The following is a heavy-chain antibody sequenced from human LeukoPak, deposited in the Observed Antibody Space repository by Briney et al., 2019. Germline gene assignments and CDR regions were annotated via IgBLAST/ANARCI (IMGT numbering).Heavy chain of an antibody. CDR3: ATIPYYYGSGSYYQVDY. V-gene: IGHV3-21*01. D-gene: IGHD3-10*01. CDR1: GFTFSSYS. Sequence: GGSLRLSCAASGFTFSSYSMNWVRQAPGKGLEWVSSISSSSSYIYYADSVKGRFTISRDNAKNSLYLQMNSLRAEDTAVYYCATIPYYYGSGSYYQVDYWGQGTLVTVSS. J-gene: IGHJ4*02. CDR2: ISSSSSYI.